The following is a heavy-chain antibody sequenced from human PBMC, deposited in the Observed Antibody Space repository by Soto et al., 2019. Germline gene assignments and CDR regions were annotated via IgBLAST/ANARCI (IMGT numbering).Heavy chain of an antibody. CDR1: GYTFTSYY. V-gene: IGHV1-46*01. J-gene: IGHJ4*02. CDR3: ARGVTIFGVVIKGNDY. CDR2: INPSGGST. Sequence: ASVKVSCKASGYTFTSYYMHWVRQVPGQGLEWMGIINPSGGSTSYAQKFQGRVTMTRDTSTSTVYMELSSLRSEDTAVYYCARGVTIFGVVIKGNDYWGQGTLVTVSS. D-gene: IGHD3-3*01.